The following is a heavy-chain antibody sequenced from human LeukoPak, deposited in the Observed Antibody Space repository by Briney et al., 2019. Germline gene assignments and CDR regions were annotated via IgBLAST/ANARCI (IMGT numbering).Heavy chain of an antibody. J-gene: IGHJ4*02. V-gene: IGHV3-30*18. CDR1: GFNFSLYG. Sequence: GGSLRLSCAASGFNFSLYGMHWVRRAPGKGLEWMAVISYDGSIKYYADSVKGRFTISRDNSKNTLYLQMNSLRAEDTAVYYCANYYDSSGLDYWGQGTLVTVSS. D-gene: IGHD3-22*01. CDR2: ISYDGSIK. CDR3: ANYYDSSGLDY.